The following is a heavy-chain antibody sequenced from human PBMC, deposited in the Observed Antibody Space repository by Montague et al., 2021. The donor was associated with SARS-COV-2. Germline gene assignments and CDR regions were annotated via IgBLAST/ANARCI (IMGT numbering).Heavy chain of an antibody. V-gene: IGHV4-39*07. CDR1: GGSMSSVGYY. Sequence: SETLSLTCSVSGGSMSSVGYYWGWIRQPPGKGLEWIGSIYYSGSTYYNPSLKSRVTISVDTSKNQFSLKLSSVTAADTAVYYCARVGRQQLVRLSGMDVWGQGTTVTVSS. CDR3: ARVGRQQLVRLSGMDV. D-gene: IGHD6-13*01. CDR2: IYYSGST. J-gene: IGHJ6*02.